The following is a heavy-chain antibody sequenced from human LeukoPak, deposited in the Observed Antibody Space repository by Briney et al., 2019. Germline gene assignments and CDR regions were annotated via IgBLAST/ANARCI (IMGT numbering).Heavy chain of an antibody. D-gene: IGHD3-10*01. J-gene: IGHJ4*02. CDR2: IYYSGSSNYNP. Sequence: SETLSLTCTVSGSSFSSYYWSWIRQAPGKGLEWIGYIYYSGSSNYNPNYNPSLQSRVTISVDTSKNHFSLRLSSVTAADTAVYYRARQYYGSGSYYSSFESWGQGTLVTVSS. CDR3: ARQYYGSGSYYSSFES. V-gene: IGHV4-59*08. CDR1: GSSFSSYY.